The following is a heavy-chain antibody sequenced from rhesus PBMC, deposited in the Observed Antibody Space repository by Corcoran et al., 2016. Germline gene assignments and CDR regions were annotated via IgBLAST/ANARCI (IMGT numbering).Heavy chain of an antibody. V-gene: IGHV1-180*01. J-gene: IGHJ4*01. CDR3: TREDYGTNYDAFDY. D-gene: IGHD4-29*01. CDR2: ISPYNSNK. CDR1: GYTFSHYY. Sequence: QVQLVQSGAEVKQPGASVKLSCKASGYTFSHYYMHWGRQAPGQGLEWIGLISPYNSNKAYAQNFQGRVTITTDTSTSTGYMELSSLRSEDTAVYYCTREDYGTNYDAFDYWGQGVLVTVSS.